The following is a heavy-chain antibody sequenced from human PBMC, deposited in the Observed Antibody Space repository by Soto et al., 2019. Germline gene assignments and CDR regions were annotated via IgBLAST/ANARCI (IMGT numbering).Heavy chain of an antibody. CDR3: ARGPGGPDGPGDY. D-gene: IGHD2-15*01. CDR1: GYTFTSYA. Sequence: QVQLVQSGAEVKKPGASVKVSCKASGYTFTSYAMHWVRQAPGQRLEWMGWINAGNGNTKYSQKFQGRVTITRDTTASTAYMELRSLRCEDTAVYYCARGPGGPDGPGDYWGQATLVTVSS. J-gene: IGHJ4*02. V-gene: IGHV1-3*01. CDR2: INAGNGNT.